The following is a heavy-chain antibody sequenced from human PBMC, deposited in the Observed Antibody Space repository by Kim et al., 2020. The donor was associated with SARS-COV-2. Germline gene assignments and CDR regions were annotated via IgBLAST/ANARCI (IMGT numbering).Heavy chain of an antibody. CDR1: GGSMSDHF. CDR3: ATSPGVLSPKNAFAM. V-gene: IGHV4-4*09. CDR2: IHFTGNT. J-gene: IGHJ3*02. Sequence: SETLSLTCTVSGGSMSDHFWSWLRQPPGKGPEWIGYIHFTGNTDYNPFLKSRVTLSVDASKNQFSLTLKSVTDADTAVYYCATSPGVLSPKNAFAMLGQGRMVTVSS. D-gene: IGHD3-3*01.